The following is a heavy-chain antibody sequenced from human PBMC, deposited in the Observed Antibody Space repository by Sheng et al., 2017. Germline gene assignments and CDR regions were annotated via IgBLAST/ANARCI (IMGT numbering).Heavy chain of an antibody. CDR1: GYTFTSYD. CDR2: MNPNSGNT. D-gene: IGHD2-2*01. Sequence: QVQLVQSGAEVKKPGASVKVSCKASGYTFTSYDINWVRQVTGQGLEWMGWMNPNSGNTGYAQKFQGRVTITRNTSISTAYMELSSLRSEDTAVYYCARVPYCSSTSCYDGYYYYYMDVWGKGTTVTVSS. CDR3: ARVPYCSSTSCYDGYYYYYMDV. J-gene: IGHJ6*03. V-gene: IGHV1-8*03.